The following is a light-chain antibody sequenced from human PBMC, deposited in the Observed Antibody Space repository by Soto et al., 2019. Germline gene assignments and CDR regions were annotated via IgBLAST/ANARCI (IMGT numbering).Light chain of an antibody. CDR1: QSVNIY. CDR3: QQRMTWPPIT. J-gene: IGKJ5*01. CDR2: DTS. V-gene: IGKV3-11*01. Sequence: VLTQSPATLSLSPGERATLSCRASQSVNIYLAWFQQKPGQAPRLLIYDTSNRATGIPARFSGSGSGTDLTLTISSLEPEDFAVYYCQQRMTWPPITFGQGTRLEIK.